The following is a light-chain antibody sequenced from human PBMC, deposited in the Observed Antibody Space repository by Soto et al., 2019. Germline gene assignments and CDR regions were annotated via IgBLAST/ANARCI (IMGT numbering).Light chain of an antibody. CDR3: QQSYSTSWT. CDR2: AAS. CDR1: QSISSY. Sequence: DIQMTQSPSSLSASVGDRVTITCRASQSISSYLNWYQQKPGKAPKLLIYAASSLQSGVPSRFSGSGYGTDFTLTISSLQPEDFATYYCQQSYSTSWTFGQGTKV. J-gene: IGKJ1*01. V-gene: IGKV1-39*01.